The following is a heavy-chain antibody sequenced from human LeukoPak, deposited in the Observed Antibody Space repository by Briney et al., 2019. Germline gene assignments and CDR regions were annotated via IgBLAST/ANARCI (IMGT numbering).Heavy chain of an antibody. J-gene: IGHJ3*02. CDR3: ARAAYCGGDCYSGAFDI. CDR2: IYYSGRN. V-gene: IGHV4-59*01. Sequence: PSETLSLTCTVPGGSTSSYYWSWIRQPPGKGLEWIGYIYYSGRNNYNPSLKSRVTISVDASKNLFSLKLSSVTAADTAVYYCARAAYCGGDCYSGAFDIWGQGTMVTVSS. CDR1: GGSTSSYY. D-gene: IGHD2-21*01.